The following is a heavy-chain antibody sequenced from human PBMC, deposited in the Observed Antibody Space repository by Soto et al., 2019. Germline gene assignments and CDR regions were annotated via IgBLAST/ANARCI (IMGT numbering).Heavy chain of an antibody. V-gene: IGHV1-69*02. J-gene: IGHJ5*02. Sequence: QVQLVQSGAEVKKPGSSVKVSCKASGGTFSSYTISWVRQAPGQGLEWMGRIIPILGIANYAQKLQGRVTITADKSTSTAYMELSSLRSEDTAVYYCARSVAAAGNWFDPWGQGTLVTVSS. CDR1: GGTFSSYT. CDR2: IIPILGIA. CDR3: ARSVAAAGNWFDP. D-gene: IGHD6-13*01.